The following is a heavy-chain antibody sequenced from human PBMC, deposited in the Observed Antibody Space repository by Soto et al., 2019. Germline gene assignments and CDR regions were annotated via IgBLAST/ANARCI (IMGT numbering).Heavy chain of an antibody. CDR3: GRCPNLYSRGCYSY. Sequence: VSVKVSCKASCYTFTNYGISWVRQAPGQGLEWMGWISAYNGNTNYAQKLQGRVIMTTDTSTSTAYMELRNLRSDDTAVYYCGRCPNLYSRGCYSYWHQGSLVTV. CDR2: ISAYNGNT. V-gene: IGHV1-18*04. J-gene: IGHJ4*02. CDR1: CYTFTNYG. D-gene: IGHD6-19*01.